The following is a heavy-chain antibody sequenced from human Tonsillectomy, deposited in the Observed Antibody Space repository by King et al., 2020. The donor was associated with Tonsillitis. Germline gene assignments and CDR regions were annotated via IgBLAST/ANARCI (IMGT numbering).Heavy chain of an antibody. CDR1: GFSVSSDY. V-gene: IGHV3-53*01. Sequence: EVQLVESGGGLIQPGGSLRLSCAASGFSVSSDYVSWVRQSPGKRLEGVSVILSVGNTYHADSVKGRFTISRDGSRNTVDLQMSSLGGEDTAIYYCARVNLGRGFDYWGQGTLVTVSS. CDR3: ARVNLGRGFDY. J-gene: IGHJ4*02. CDR2: ILSVGNT. D-gene: IGHD3/OR15-3a*01.